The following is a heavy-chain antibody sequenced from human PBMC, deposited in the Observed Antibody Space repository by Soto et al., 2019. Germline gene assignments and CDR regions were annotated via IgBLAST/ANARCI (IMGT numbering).Heavy chain of an antibody. D-gene: IGHD6-6*01. V-gene: IGHV3-21*01. CDR1: GFTFSSYN. CDR3: AREYSSSNGSAFDI. CDR2: ISSSSSNI. Sequence: GGSLRLSCAASGFTFSSYNMNWVRQAPGKGLEWVSSISSSSSNIYYADSVKGRFTISRDNAKNSRYLQMNSRRAEDTAVYYCAREYSSSNGSAFDICGQGTMVPVS. J-gene: IGHJ3*02.